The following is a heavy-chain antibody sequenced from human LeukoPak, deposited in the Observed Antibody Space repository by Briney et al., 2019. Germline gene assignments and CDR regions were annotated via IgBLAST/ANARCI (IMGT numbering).Heavy chain of an antibody. CDR1: GGSISSYY. Sequence: KPSETLSLTCTVSGGSISSYYWSWIRQPAGKGLEWIGSIYYSGSTYYNPSLKSRVTISVDTSKNQFSLKLGSVTAADTAVYYCARSAYGSGSFTVSSWGQGTLVTVSS. CDR2: IYYSGST. J-gene: IGHJ5*02. CDR3: ARSAYGSGSFTVSS. V-gene: IGHV4-59*05. D-gene: IGHD3-10*01.